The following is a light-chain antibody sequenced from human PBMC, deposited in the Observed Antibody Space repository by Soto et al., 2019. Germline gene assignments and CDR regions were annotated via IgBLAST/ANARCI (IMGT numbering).Light chain of an antibody. CDR2: GAS. CDR1: QSVRSN. J-gene: IGKJ2*01. V-gene: IGKV3-15*01. CDR3: QQYNKWPLYT. Sequence: EIVMTQSPATLSVSPGERATLSCRASQSVRSNLAWYQQKPGQAPRLLIYGASTRATGIPARFSGSGAGTEFTLTIGSLQSEDFAVYYCQQYNKWPLYTFGQGTKLEIK.